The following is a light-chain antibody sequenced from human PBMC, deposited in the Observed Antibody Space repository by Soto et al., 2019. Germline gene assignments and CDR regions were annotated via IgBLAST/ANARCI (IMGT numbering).Light chain of an antibody. CDR2: WAS. CDR3: QQYYSTPLT. CDR1: QSVLYSSNNKNY. V-gene: IGKV4-1*01. Sequence: DIVMTQSPDSLAVSLGERATINCKSRQSVLYSSNNKNYLAWYQQKPGHPPNLLIYWASTRESGVPDRFSGSGSGTDFTLTISSLQAEDVAVYYCQQYYSTPLTFGGGTKGEIK. J-gene: IGKJ4*01.